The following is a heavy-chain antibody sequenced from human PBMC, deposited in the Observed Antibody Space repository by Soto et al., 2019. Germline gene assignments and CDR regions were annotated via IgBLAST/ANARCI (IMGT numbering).Heavy chain of an antibody. D-gene: IGHD6-19*01. CDR1: GASISSSGYY. V-gene: IGHV4-39*01. Sequence: QVQVQESGPGLVKPSETLSLTCTVSGASISSSGYYWGWIRQPPGKGLEWIGSLYYSGSTYYNPSLKSRLTISVDTSKNQFSLELSSVTAADTDVYYCARHKPNTSGWYYYGMDVWGQGTTVIVSS. J-gene: IGHJ6*02. CDR3: ARHKPNTSGWYYYGMDV. CDR2: LYYSGST.